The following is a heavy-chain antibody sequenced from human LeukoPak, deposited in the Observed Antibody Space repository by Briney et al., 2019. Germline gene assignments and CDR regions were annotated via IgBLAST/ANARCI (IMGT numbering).Heavy chain of an antibody. J-gene: IGHJ5*02. Sequence: SQTLSLTCTVSGGSISSGGYYWSWLRQHPGKGLEWIGYIYYSGTTYYNPSLMSRLTISVDTSKNQFSLSLSSVTAADTAVYYCARYSGASEAGWLDPWGQGTLVTVSS. CDR1: GGSISSGGYY. D-gene: IGHD1-26*01. CDR3: ARYSGASEAGWLDP. V-gene: IGHV4-31*03. CDR2: IYYSGTT.